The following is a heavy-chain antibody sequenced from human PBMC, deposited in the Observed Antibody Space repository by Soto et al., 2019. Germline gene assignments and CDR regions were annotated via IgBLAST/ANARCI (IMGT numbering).Heavy chain of an antibody. D-gene: IGHD3-22*01. V-gene: IGHV4-31*03. J-gene: IGHJ3*02. CDR2: SYYSGST. CDR3: ATDAFLTYHDSSGQPTGFGSGDAFDI. Sequence: SETLSLTCTVSGGSISSGGYYWSWIGQHPGKGLEWVGYSYYSGSTYYNPSLKSRVTISVDTSKNQFSLKLSSVTAADKAVYYCATDAFLTYHDSSGQPTGFGSGDAFDIWGQG. CDR1: GGSISSGGYY.